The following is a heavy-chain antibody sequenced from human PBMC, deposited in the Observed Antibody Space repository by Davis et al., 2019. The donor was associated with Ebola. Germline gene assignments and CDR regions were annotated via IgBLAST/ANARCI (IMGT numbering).Heavy chain of an antibody. CDR1: GFTFSSYA. CDR3: ARDRNVTTVPYYYGMDV. Sequence: GESLKISCAASGFTFSSYAMSWVRQAPGKGLEWVAVISYDGSNKYYADSVKGRFTISRDNSKNTLYLQMNSLRAEDTAVYYCARDRNVTTVPYYYGMDVWGQGTTVTVSS. V-gene: IGHV3-30*03. J-gene: IGHJ6*02. CDR2: ISYDGSNK. D-gene: IGHD1-14*01.